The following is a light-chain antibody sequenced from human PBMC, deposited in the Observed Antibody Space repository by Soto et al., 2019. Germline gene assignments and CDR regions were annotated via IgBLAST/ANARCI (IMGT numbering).Light chain of an antibody. Sequence: DIQMTQSPSTLSASVGDRVTVTCRASQSISSWLAWYQQKAGKAPKLLICKASALESGVPSRFSGSGSGTEFTLTISSLEPEDFATYYCQHYNTYPWTFGQGTKVDIK. J-gene: IGKJ1*01. CDR2: KAS. V-gene: IGKV1-5*03. CDR1: QSISSW. CDR3: QHYNTYPWT.